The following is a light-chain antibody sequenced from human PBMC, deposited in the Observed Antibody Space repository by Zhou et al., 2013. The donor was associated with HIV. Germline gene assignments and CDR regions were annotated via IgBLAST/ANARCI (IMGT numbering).Light chain of an antibody. J-gene: IGKJ2*03. Sequence: EIVLTQSPGTLSLSPGERATLSCRASQSVSSSYLAWYQQKPGQAPRLLIYGASSRATGIPDRFSGSGSGTDFTLTISRLEPEDFAVYYCQQYGDSPSSFGLGTKLEIK. CDR3: QQYGDSPSS. CDR1: QSVSSSY. V-gene: IGKV3-20*01. CDR2: GAS.